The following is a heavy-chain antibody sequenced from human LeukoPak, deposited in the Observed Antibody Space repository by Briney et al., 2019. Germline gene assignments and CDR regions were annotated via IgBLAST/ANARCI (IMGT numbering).Heavy chain of an antibody. Sequence: ASVKVSCKTSGGTFNNSAISWVRQAPGQGLELLGGIMPLFGTAGYAQKFQGRVTITKDESTRTVYLELTSLTSDDTAVYYCARDVHGDYGSGWFDPWGQGTLDSVSS. V-gene: IGHV1-69*05. CDR2: IMPLFGTA. CDR3: ARDVHGDYGSGWFDP. CDR1: GGTFNNSA. J-gene: IGHJ5*02. D-gene: IGHD4-17*01.